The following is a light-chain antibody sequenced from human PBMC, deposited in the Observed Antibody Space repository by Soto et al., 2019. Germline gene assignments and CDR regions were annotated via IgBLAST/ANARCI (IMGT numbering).Light chain of an antibody. J-gene: IGKJ4*01. CDR1: QSISSW. CDR2: KAS. Sequence: DIQMTQSPSTLSASVGDRVTITCRASQSISSWLAWYQQKAGKAPKLLIYKASSLPSGVPPRFSGSGSGTEFTLTISSLQPDEFATYYCQQYDSYPLTFGGGTKVDIK. CDR3: QQYDSYPLT. V-gene: IGKV1-5*03.